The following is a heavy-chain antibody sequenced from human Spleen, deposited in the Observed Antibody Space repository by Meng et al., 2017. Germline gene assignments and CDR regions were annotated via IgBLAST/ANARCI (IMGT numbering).Heavy chain of an antibody. CDR3: ARLRDKTGWPEHFQH. Sequence: ASVKVSCKASGYIFSGYYIHWVRQAPGQGLEWMGWINPDSGGTKYAQKFQGRVTMTRDTSISTAYMELSSLRSDDTAVYYCARLRDKTGWPEHFQHWGQGTLVTVPQ. J-gene: IGHJ1*01. D-gene: IGHD6-19*01. CDR2: INPDSGGT. CDR1: GYIFSGYY. V-gene: IGHV1-2*02.